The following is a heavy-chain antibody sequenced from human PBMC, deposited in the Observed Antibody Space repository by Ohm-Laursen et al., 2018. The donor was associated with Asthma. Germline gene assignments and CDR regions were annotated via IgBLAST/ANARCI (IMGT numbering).Heavy chain of an antibody. CDR1: GFTFSSYW. J-gene: IGHJ3*01. CDR3: VRDTRFAFHF. CDR2: IKQDGSEK. Sequence: SLRLSCSASGFTFSSYWMSWVRQAPGKGLEWVANIKQDGSEKYYLDSVRGRFTTSRDNAENSVFLQMNSLRAEDTAIYYCVRDTRFAFHFWGQGTMVTVSS. V-gene: IGHV3-7*01.